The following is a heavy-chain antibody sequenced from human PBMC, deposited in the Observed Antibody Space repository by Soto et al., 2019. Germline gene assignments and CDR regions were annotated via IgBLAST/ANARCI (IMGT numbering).Heavy chain of an antibody. D-gene: IGHD2-21*01. V-gene: IGHV1-69*02. CDR3: ATHMAYCGGDCYREGVAVDY. CDR1: GGTFSSYT. CDR2: IIPILGIA. Sequence: QVQLVQSGAEVKKPGSSVKVSCKASGGTFSSYTISWVRQAPGQGLEWMGRIIPILGIANYAQKFQGRVTITADKSTRTAYMELSSLRSEDTAVYYCATHMAYCGGDCYREGVAVDYWGQGTLVTVSS. J-gene: IGHJ4*02.